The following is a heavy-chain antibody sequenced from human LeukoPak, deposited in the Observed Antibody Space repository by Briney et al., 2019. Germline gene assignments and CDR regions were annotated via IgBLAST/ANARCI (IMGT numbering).Heavy chain of an antibody. CDR1: GDSVSSNSGA. D-gene: IGHD6-25*01. CDR2: TYYRSRWYY. CDR3: ARGGSGGSVSLFDA. Sequence: SQTLSLTCAISGDSVSSNSGAWNWIRQSPSRGLEWLGRTYYRSRWYYDSAVSVQSRITISPDASKNQFSLQLSSVTPDDTAVYYCARGGSGGSVSLFDAWGQGTLVTVSS. V-gene: IGHV6-1*01. J-gene: IGHJ5*02.